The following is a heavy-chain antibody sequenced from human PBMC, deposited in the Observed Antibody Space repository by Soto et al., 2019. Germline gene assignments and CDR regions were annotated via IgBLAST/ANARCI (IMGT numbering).Heavy chain of an antibody. V-gene: IGHV5-51*01. J-gene: IGHJ5*02. Sequence: GASLKISCVAPGYNFATYWIGGVRQMPEKGLEWMGVIYPGDSRTIYNPSVQGQVTISDDKTITPAYLQWAILKASASALYYCSTRSVFSPQADPWGPGTLVTVSS. D-gene: IGHD1-26*01. CDR2: IYPGDSRT. CDR3: STRSVFSPQADP. CDR1: GYNFATYW.